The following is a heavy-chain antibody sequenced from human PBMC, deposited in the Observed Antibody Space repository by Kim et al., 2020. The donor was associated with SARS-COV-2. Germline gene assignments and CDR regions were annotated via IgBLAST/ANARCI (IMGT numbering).Heavy chain of an antibody. CDR3: TTSGGYSSTYFDY. CDR2: IKSKTDGGTT. J-gene: IGHJ4*02. Sequence: GGSLRLSCAASGFTFSNAWMSWVRQAPGKGLEWVGRIKSKTDGGTTDYAAPVKGRFTISRDDSKNTLYLQMNSLKTEDTAVYYCTTSGGYSSTYFDYWGQGTLVTVSS. V-gene: IGHV3-15*01. CDR1: GFTFSNAW. D-gene: IGHD6-19*01.